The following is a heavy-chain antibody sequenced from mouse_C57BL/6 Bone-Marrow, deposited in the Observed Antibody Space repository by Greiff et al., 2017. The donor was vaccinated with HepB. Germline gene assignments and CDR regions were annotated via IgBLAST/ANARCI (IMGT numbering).Heavy chain of an antibody. Sequence: VMLQQSGPGLVQPSQSLSITCTVSGFSLTSYGVHWVRQSPGKGLEWLGVIWSGGSTDYNAAFISRLSISKDNSKSQVFFKMNSLQADDTAIYYCARNPYYYGSSYGAMDYWGQGTSVTVSS. CDR3: ARNPYYYGSSYGAMDY. CDR2: IWSGGST. CDR1: GFSLTSYG. J-gene: IGHJ4*01. V-gene: IGHV2-2*01. D-gene: IGHD1-1*01.